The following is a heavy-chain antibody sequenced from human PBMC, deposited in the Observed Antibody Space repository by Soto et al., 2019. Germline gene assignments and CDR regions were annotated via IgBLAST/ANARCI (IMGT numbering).Heavy chain of an antibody. V-gene: IGHV4-61*01. CDR2: IYYSGST. Sequence: SETLSLTCTVSGGSVSSGSYYCSWIRQPPGKGLEWIGYIYYSGSTNYNPSLKSRVTISVDTSKNQFSLKLSSVTAADTAVYYCARTYYYDSSGTENWFDPWGQGTLGTVSS. CDR1: GGSVSSGSYY. J-gene: IGHJ5*02. D-gene: IGHD3-22*01. CDR3: ARTYYYDSSGTENWFDP.